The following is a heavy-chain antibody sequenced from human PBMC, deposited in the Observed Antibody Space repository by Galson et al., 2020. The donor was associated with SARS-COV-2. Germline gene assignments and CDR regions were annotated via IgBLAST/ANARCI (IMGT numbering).Heavy chain of an antibody. J-gene: IGHJ6*02. V-gene: IGHV3-33*01. D-gene: IGHD6-6*01. Sequence: GESLKISCAASGFSFSTYGMHWVRQAPGKGLEWVALIWYDGSNKYYADSVKGRFTISRDNYRNTVSLEMNSLRAEDTALYYCVRGEEYSSSSIFYYYYYYALDVWGHGTTVTVSS. CDR2: IWYDGSNK. CDR1: GFSFSTYG. CDR3: VRGEEYSSSSIFYYYYYYALDV.